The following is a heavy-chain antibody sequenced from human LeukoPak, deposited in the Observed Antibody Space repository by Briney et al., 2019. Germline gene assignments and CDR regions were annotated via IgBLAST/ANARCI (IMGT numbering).Heavy chain of an antibody. V-gene: IGHV3-7*05. CDR3: ASVDSGNAYLRYDY. J-gene: IGHJ4*02. D-gene: IGHD3-16*01. CDR1: GFTFSNYW. Sequence: GGSLRLSCAASGFTFSNYWRSRVRQAPGKGLEWVTTTNQDGGAKYYMCSGKGRFTISRDNAKNSLYLQMKSLRAEDTAIYYCASVDSGNAYLRYDYWGQGTLVTVSS. CDR2: TNQDGGAK.